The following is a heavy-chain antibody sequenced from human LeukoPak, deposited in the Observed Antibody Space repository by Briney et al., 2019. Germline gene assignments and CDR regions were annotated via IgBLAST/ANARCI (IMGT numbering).Heavy chain of an antibody. D-gene: IGHD5-18*01. CDR1: GISFGSYE. CDR3: ARGFRDTAMFLDY. Sequence: GGSLRLSCAASGISFGSYEMNWVRRAPGKGLEWISCISSSGTTMYYADSVKGRFTISRDNAKNSLYLQMNSLRAEDTAVYYCARGFRDTAMFLDYWGQGTLVTVSS. J-gene: IGHJ4*02. V-gene: IGHV3-48*03. CDR2: ISSSGTTM.